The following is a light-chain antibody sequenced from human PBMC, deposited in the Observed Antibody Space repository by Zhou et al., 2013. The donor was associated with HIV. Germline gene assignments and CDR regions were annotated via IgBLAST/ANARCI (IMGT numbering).Light chain of an antibody. J-gene: IGLJ2*01. V-gene: IGLV3-21*04. CDR3: QVWDGDSDLVV. Sequence: SYVLTQPPSMSVAPGKTATITCGGNNIGGKSVHWYQQKPGQAPVLVISYDNDRPSGIPERFSGSNSGNAATLTINRVDAGDEADYYCQVWDGDSDLVVFGGGTKLTVL. CDR2: YDN. CDR1: NIGGKS.